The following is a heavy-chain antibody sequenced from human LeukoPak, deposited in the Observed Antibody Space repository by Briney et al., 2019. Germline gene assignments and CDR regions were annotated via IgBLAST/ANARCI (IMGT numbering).Heavy chain of an antibody. V-gene: IGHV1-46*01. J-gene: IGHJ5*01. CDR1: GYTFTSYY. D-gene: IGHD5-12*01. CDR2: INPSGGSR. Sequence: GASVCVSCKASGYTFTSYYMHWVRQAPGQGLEWMGIINPSGGSRSYAQKFQGRVTMTRDTSTRTVYMELSSLRSEDTAVYYCARAAGGSEGWFDPWGQERLVTVSS. CDR3: ARAAGGSEGWFDP.